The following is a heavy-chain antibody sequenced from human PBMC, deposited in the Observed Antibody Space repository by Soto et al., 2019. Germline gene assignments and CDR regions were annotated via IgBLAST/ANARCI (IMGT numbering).Heavy chain of an antibody. Sequence: QVQLVQSGAEVKRPGSSVKVSCKASGDTFNFYSINWVRQAPGVGLEWMGRVNPIVSMSNYAQKFQGRVTLPADKSTSTAYMELSILRSEDTAIYYCASSYGSGYRAFDYWGQGALVTVSS. CDR1: GDTFNFYS. D-gene: IGHD3-10*01. CDR3: ASSYGSGYRAFDY. CDR2: VNPIVSMS. J-gene: IGHJ4*02. V-gene: IGHV1-69*02.